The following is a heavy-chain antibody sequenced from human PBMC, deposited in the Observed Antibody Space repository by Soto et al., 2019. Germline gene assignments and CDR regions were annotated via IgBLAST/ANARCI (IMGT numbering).Heavy chain of an antibody. CDR1: GFTFTDHY. CDR3: AREIRRDYYYYYPLDV. V-gene: IGHV3-72*01. J-gene: IGHJ6*02. CDR2: TKNKPNNYTT. Sequence: RLSCLASGFTFTDHYMDWVRQAPGTGLEWIARTKNKPNNYTTTYAASVKGRFTISRDDSESSLYLQMNNLKTEDTAVYYCAREIRRDYYYYYPLDVWGQGTTVTVSS.